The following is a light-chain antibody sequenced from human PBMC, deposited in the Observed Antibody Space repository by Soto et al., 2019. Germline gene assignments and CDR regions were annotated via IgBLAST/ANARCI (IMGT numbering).Light chain of an antibody. CDR2: DAS. J-gene: IGKJ4*01. V-gene: IGKV3-15*01. CDR1: QSVSSN. Sequence: EIVMTQSPATLSVSPGERATLSCRASQSVSSNLAWYQEKPGQTPRLLIYDASSRATGIPARFSGSGSGTDFTLTISSLQSEDFADYYCQQYNNWPFTFGGGTNVEIK. CDR3: QQYNNWPFT.